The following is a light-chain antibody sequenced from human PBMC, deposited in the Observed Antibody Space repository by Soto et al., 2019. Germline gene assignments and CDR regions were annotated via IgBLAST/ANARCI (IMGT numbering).Light chain of an antibody. J-gene: IGKJ1*01. CDR3: QQYNKWPLT. CDR1: QSASNN. V-gene: IGKV3-15*01. Sequence: EIVMTQSPATLSVSPGERATLSCRASQSASNNLAWYQQKPGQAPRLLIYVGSTRATGIPARFSGSGSGTEFTLTISSLQSEDFAVYYCQQYNKWPLTFGQGTKVEI. CDR2: VGS.